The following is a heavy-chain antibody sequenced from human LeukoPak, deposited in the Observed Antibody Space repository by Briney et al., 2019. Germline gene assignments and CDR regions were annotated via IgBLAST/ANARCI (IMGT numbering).Heavy chain of an antibody. D-gene: IGHD2-2*01. CDR3: ARGDCSSTSCSADY. V-gene: IGHV3-30*04. CDR1: GFTFSSYA. Sequence: GGSLRLSCAASGFTFSSYAMHWVRQAPGKGLEWVAVISYDGSNKYYADSVKGRFTISRDNSKNTLYLQMNSLRAEDTAVYYCARGDCSSTSCSADYWGQGTLVTVSS. CDR2: ISYDGSNK. J-gene: IGHJ4*02.